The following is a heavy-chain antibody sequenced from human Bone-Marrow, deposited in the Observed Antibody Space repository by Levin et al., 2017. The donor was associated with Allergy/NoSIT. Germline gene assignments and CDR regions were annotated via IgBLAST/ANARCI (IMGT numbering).Heavy chain of an antibody. CDR2: ISSSSSYT. D-gene: IGHD6-19*01. CDR1: GFTFSDYY. CDR3: ARYLRYSSGWYPFDY. J-gene: IGHJ4*02. V-gene: IGHV3-11*03. Sequence: LSLTCAASGFTFSDYYMSWIRQAPGKGLEWVSYISSSSSYTNYADSVKGRFTISRDNAKNSLYLQMNSLRAEDTAVYYCARYLRYSSGWYPFDYWGQGTLVTVSS.